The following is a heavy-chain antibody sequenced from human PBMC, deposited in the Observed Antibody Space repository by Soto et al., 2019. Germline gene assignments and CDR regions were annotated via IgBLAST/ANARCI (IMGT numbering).Heavy chain of an antibody. D-gene: IGHD3-10*01. Sequence: SETLSLTCTVSGGSISSYYWSWIRQPPGKGLEWIGYIYYSGSTNYNPSLKTRVTVSVDTSKNQYSLKLSSVTAADTAVYYCARAPYGSGSYYYYYGMDVWGQGTTVTVSS. V-gene: IGHV4-59*01. CDR3: ARAPYGSGSYYYYYGMDV. CDR2: IYYSGST. CDR1: GGSISSYY. J-gene: IGHJ6*02.